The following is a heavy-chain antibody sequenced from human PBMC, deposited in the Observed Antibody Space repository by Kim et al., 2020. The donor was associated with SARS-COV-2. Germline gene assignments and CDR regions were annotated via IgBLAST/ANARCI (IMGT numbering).Heavy chain of an antibody. V-gene: IGHV4-30-2*04. CDR3: ARTSSDIVVVPAAPFFNY. Sequence: KGRVTISVDTSKNQFSLKLSSVTAADTAVYYCARTSSDIVVVPAAPFFNYWGQGTLVTVSS. D-gene: IGHD2-2*01. J-gene: IGHJ4*02.